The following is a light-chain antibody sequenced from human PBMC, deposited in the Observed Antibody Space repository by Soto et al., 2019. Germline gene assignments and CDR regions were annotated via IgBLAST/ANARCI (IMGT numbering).Light chain of an antibody. V-gene: IGLV2-8*01. CDR1: SSDVGGYNY. CDR3: SSYAGSSVV. CDR2: EVS. Sequence: QAVVTQPPSASGSPGQSVTISCTGTSSDVGGYNYVSWYQQHPGKAPKLMIYEVSKRPSGVPDRFSGSKSGNXXSLTVSGLQAEDEADYYCSSYAGSSVVFXXGT. J-gene: IGLJ2*01.